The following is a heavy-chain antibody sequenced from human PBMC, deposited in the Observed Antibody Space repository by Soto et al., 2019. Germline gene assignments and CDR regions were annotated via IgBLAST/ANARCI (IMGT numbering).Heavy chain of an antibody. Sequence: GGSLRLSCAASGFTFSSYAMHWVRQAPGKGLEWVAVISYDGSNKYYADSVKGRFTISRDNSKNTLYLQMNSLRAEDTAVYYCARDTSSGWSHNYLYYFDYWGQGTLVTVSS. D-gene: IGHD6-19*01. CDR3: ARDTSSGWSHNYLYYFDY. V-gene: IGHV3-30-3*01. CDR2: ISYDGSNK. CDR1: GFTFSSYA. J-gene: IGHJ4*02.